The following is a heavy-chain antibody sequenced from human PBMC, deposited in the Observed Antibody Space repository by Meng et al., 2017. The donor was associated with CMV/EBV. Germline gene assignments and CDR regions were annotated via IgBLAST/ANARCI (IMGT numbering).Heavy chain of an antibody. CDR1: GGSISSYY. J-gene: IGHJ6*02. D-gene: IGHD1-7*01. Sequence: SETLSLTCTVSGGSISSYYWSWIRQPPGKGLEWIGYIYYSGSTNYNPSLKSRVTISVDTSKNQFSLKLSSVTAAGTAVYYCARYNWNFDYYYGMDVWGQGTTVTVSS. CDR3: ARYNWNFDYYYGMDV. V-gene: IGHV4-59*01. CDR2: IYYSGST.